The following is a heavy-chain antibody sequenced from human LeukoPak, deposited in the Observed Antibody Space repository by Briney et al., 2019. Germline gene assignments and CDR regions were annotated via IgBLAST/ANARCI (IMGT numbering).Heavy chain of an antibody. J-gene: IGHJ4*02. D-gene: IGHD3-10*01. CDR3: AKDLVSQRGVGSSEKVDY. Sequence: GASVKVSCKASGYTFTSYYMHWVRQAPGQGLEWMGIINPSGGSTSYAQKFQGRVTMTRDTSTSTVYMELSSLRSEDTAVYYCAKDLVSQRGVGSSEKVDYWGQGTLVTVSS. CDR2: INPSGGST. CDR1: GYTFTSYY. V-gene: IGHV1-46*01.